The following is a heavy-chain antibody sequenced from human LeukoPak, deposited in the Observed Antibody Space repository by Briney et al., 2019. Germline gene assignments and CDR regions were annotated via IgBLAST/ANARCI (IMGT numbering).Heavy chain of an antibody. CDR1: GFTVNINY. D-gene: IGHD1-26*01. Sequence: GGSLRLSCAASGFTVNINYMSWVRQAPGKGLEWVSVIYGGGNTYHADSVKGRFTISRDNAKNSVYLQMNSLRAEDTATYYCTKGENGMDVWGQGTTVTVSS. J-gene: IGHJ6*02. V-gene: IGHV3-66*01. CDR2: IYGGGNT. CDR3: TKGENGMDV.